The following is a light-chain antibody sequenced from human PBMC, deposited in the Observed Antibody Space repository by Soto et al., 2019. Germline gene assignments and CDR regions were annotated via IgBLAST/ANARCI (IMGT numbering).Light chain of an antibody. J-gene: IGLJ2*01. V-gene: IGLV4-69*01. Sequence: QLVLTQSPSASASLGASVMLTCTLSSGHSNYAIAWHQQQSEKGPRYLMKVNSDGSHSKGDGIPDRFSGSSSGAERFLTISSLQSEDEADYYCQTWGTGIRVFGGGTKLTVL. CDR1: SGHSNYA. CDR2: VNSDGSH. CDR3: QTWGTGIRV.